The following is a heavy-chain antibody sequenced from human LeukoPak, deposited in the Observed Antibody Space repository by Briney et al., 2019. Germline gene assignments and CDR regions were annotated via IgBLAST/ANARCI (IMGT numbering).Heavy chain of an antibody. CDR1: GGSISSSNW. D-gene: IGHD6-19*01. CDR3: ARVLSRVAVAGDEYFQH. J-gene: IGHJ1*01. CDR2: IYHSGST. V-gene: IGHV4-4*02. Sequence: SETLSLTCAVSGGSISSSNWWSWVRQPPGKGLEWIGEIYHSGSTNYNPSLKSRVTISVDKSKNQFSLKLSSVTAADTAVYYCARVLSRVAVAGDEYFQHWGQGTLVTVSS.